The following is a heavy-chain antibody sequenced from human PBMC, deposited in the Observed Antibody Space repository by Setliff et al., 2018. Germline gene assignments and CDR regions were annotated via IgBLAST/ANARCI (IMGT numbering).Heavy chain of an antibody. CDR3: ARDSLVVVPAAIPGKSPYNWFDP. CDR2: FDPEDEET. D-gene: IGHD2-2*02. J-gene: IGHJ5*02. V-gene: IGHV1-24*01. Sequence: EASVKVSCKVSGYRLIEVSMHWVRQAPGKGLEWMGGFDPEDEETIYAQKFQGRVTMTEDTSTDTAYMELSSLRSEDTAVYYCARDSLVVVPAAIPGKSPYNWFDPWGQGTLVTVSS. CDR1: GYRLIEVS.